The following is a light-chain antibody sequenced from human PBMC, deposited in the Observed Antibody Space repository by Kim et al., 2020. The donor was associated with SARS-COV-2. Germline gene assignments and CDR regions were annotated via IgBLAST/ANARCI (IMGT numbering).Light chain of an antibody. CDR2: AAS. J-gene: IGKJ3*01. CDR3: QKYNSALIFT. V-gene: IGKV1-27*01. Sequence: DIQMTQSPSSLSASVGDRVTITCRASQGISNYLAWYQQKPGKVPKLLIYAASTLQSGVQSRFSGSGSGTDFTLTISSLQPEDVATYYCQKYNSALIFTFGPGTKVDIK. CDR1: QGISNY.